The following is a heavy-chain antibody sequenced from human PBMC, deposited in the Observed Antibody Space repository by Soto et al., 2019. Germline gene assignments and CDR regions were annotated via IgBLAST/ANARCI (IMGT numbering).Heavy chain of an antibody. CDR1: GFTFSSYA. V-gene: IGHV3-30-3*01. Sequence: QVQLVESGGGVVQPGRSLRLSCAASGFTFSSYAMHWVRQAPGKGLEWVAVISYDGSNKYYADSVKGRFTISRDNSKNTLYLQMNSLRAEDTAVYYCATQTEGPEDYWGQGTLVTVSS. CDR3: ATQTEGPEDY. J-gene: IGHJ4*02. CDR2: ISYDGSNK.